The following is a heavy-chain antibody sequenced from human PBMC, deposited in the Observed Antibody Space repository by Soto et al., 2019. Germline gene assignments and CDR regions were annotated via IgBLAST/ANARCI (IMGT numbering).Heavy chain of an antibody. CDR2: ISNDGSDQ. CDR1: GFTFSSYG. Sequence: QVQLVESGGGVVQPGRSLRLSCAVSGFTFSSYGMHWVRLAPGKGLEWVAVISNDGSDQYYADSVKGRFTISRDNSKNTLFLQMNSLREEDRALYYCAKDEGVAGTVSAGLYYYGMDVWCQGTPGTVS. CDR3: AKDEGVAGTVSAGLYYYGMDV. V-gene: IGHV3-30*18. D-gene: IGHD6-19*01. J-gene: IGHJ6*02.